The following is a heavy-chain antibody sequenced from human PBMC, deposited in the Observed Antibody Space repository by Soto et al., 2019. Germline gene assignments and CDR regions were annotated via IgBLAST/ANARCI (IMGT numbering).Heavy chain of an antibody. CDR1: GYTFTSYG. V-gene: IGHV1-18*01. D-gene: IGHD4-17*01. CDR3: ARSYRRDDYGDGY. Sequence: QVQLVQSGAEVKKPGASVKVSCKASGYTFTSYGISWVRRAPGQGLEWMGWVNTYNGNTNYAQKVRGRVTMTTDTSTSTAYMELRSLRSDDPAVYYCARSYRRDDYGDGYWGQGTLVTVSS. CDR2: VNTYNGNT. J-gene: IGHJ4*02.